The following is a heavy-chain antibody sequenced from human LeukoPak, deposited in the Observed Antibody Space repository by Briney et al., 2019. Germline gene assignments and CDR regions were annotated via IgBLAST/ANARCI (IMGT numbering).Heavy chain of an antibody. CDR2: IRYDGSNK. J-gene: IGHJ4*02. D-gene: IGHD6-19*01. CDR1: GFTFSSYG. Sequence: GGSLRLSCAASGFTFSSYGMHWVRQAPGKGLEWVAFIRYDGSNKYYADSVKGRFTISRDNSKNTLYLQMNSLRAEDTAVYYCAKRVGYSSGWYWGDFDYWGQGTPVTVSS. CDR3: AKRVGYSSGWYWGDFDY. V-gene: IGHV3-30*02.